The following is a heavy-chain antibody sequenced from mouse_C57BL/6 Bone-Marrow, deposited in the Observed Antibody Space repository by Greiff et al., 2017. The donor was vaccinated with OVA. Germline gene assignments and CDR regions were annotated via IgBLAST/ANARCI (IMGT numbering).Heavy chain of an antibody. CDR2: IDPETGGT. CDR1: GYTFTDYE. J-gene: IGHJ1*03. CDR3: TRGLTTVVAPI. V-gene: IGHV1-15*01. Sequence: QVQLQQSGAELVRPGASVTLSCKASGYTFTDYEMHWVKQTPVHGLEWIGAIDPETGGTAYNQKFKGKAILTADKSSSTAYMELRSLTSEDSAVYYCTRGLTTVVAPIWGTGTTVTVSS. D-gene: IGHD1-1*01.